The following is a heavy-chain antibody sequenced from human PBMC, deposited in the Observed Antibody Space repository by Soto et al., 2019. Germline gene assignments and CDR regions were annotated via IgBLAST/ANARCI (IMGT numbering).Heavy chain of an antibody. V-gene: IGHV1-69*13. Sequence: SVKVSCKPSGGTFTNYAFSWVRQAPGQGLEWMGGIIPIFGTPDYAQNFQGRVTITADESTRTASMELSSLRSDDTAVYYCARERSVGYCITTTCPKPFYYYAMYVWGQGTTVTVSS. CDR3: ARERSVGYCITTTCPKPFYYYAMYV. CDR2: IIPIFGTP. J-gene: IGHJ6*02. D-gene: IGHD2-2*01. CDR1: GGTFTNYA.